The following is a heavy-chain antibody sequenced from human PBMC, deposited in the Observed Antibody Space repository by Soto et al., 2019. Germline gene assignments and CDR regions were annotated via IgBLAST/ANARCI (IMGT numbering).Heavy chain of an antibody. J-gene: IGHJ2*01. CDR1: GFSLSTSGVG. CDR2: IYWDDDK. Sequence: QITVKESGPKLVKPSQTLTLTCAFSGFSLSTSGVGVGWVRQPPGKAPEWLALIYWDDDKRYRPSLKSSLSNTKDTSKDQVVFTMTNMDPVDTDTYYCVHQDWNNNNYYFDLWGRGTLVTVSS. D-gene: IGHD4-4*01. V-gene: IGHV2-5*02. CDR3: VHQDWNNNNYYFDL.